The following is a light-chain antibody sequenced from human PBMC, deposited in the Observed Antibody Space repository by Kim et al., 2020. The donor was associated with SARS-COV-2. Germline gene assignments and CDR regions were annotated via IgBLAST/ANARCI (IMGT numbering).Light chain of an antibody. CDR1: SSDVGAYNY. V-gene: IGLV2-14*03. CDR2: DVS. Sequence: GPSITISCTGTSSDVGAYNYVSWYQHHPGKAPKLMIYDVSARPSGVSNRFSGSKSGNTASLTISGLQAEDESDYYCSSHTTTSTWVFGGGTQLTVL. J-gene: IGLJ3*02. CDR3: SSHTTTSTWV.